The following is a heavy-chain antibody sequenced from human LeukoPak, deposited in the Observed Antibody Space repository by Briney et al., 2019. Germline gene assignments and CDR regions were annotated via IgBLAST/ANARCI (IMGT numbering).Heavy chain of an antibody. CDR2: VNRDGSET. CDR3: ARNNGMDV. V-gene: IGHV3-7*03. J-gene: IGHJ6*02. CDR1: GFTLSNHW. Sequence: GGSLRLSCAASGFTLSNHWMSWVRQVPGRGPEWVANVNRDGSETYYLDSVKGRFTISKDNAKNSLYLQMNSLRAEDTALYHCARNNGMDVWGQGTTVIVSS.